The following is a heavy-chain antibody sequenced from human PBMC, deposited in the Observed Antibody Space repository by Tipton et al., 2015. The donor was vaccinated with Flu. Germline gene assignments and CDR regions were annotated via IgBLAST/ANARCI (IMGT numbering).Heavy chain of an antibody. CDR2: IGTAGDT. CDR1: GFTFSSYD. V-gene: IGHV3-13*01. CDR3: ARAVFGEFSYSYGMDV. Sequence: SLRLSCAASGFTFSSYDMHWVRQATGKGLEWVSAIGTAGDTYYPGSVKGRFTISRENAKNSLYLQMNSLRAGDTAVYYCARAVFGEFSYSYGMDVWGQGTTVTVSS. D-gene: IGHD3-10*01. J-gene: IGHJ6*02.